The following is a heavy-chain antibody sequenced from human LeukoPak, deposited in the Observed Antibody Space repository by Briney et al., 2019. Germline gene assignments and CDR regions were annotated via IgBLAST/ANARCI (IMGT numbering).Heavy chain of an antibody. CDR3: AKDSDIVVVPAAIGY. Sequence: GGSLRLSCAASGFTFSSYAMSWVRQAPGKGLEWVSAISGSGGSTYYADSVKGRFTISRDNSKNTLYLQMNSLRAEDTALYYCAKDSDIVVVPAAIGYWGQGTLVTVSS. J-gene: IGHJ4*02. D-gene: IGHD2-2*01. V-gene: IGHV3-23*01. CDR2: ISGSGGST. CDR1: GFTFSSYA.